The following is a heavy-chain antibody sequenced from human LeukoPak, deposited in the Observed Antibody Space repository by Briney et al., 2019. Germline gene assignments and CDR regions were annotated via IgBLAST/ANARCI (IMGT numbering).Heavy chain of an antibody. J-gene: IGHJ4*02. CDR3: SVVVMNY. CDR1: GGSFSGYY. CDR2: INHSGST. D-gene: IGHD3-22*01. Sequence: PSETLSLTCAVYGGSFSGYYWSWIRQPPGKGLEWIGEINHSGSTNYDPSLKSRVTISVDTSKNQFSLKLSSVTAADTAVYYCSVVVMNYWGQGTLVTVSS. V-gene: IGHV4-34*01.